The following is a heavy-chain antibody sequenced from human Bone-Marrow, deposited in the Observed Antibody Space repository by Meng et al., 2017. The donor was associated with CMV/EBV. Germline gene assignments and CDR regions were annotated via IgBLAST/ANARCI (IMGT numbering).Heavy chain of an antibody. V-gene: IGHV3-53*01. Sequence: GGSLRLSCAASGFLVSSNYMSWFRQAPGKGLEWVSALYSGGSSYYTDSVKGRFTISRDNSKNTLYLHMSSLRAEDTAVYYCATSFEWSRRGGMDVWGQGTTVTVSS. D-gene: IGHD3-9*01. J-gene: IGHJ6*02. CDR1: GFLVSSNY. CDR2: LYSGGSS. CDR3: ATSFEWSRRGGMDV.